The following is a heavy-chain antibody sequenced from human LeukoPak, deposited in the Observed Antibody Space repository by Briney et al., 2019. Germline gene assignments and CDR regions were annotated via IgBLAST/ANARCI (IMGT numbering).Heavy chain of an antibody. D-gene: IGHD3-10*01. Sequence: AASVKVSCKASGGTFSSYAISWVRQAPGQGLEWMGGIIPIFGTANYAQKFQGRVTITTDESTSTAYMELSSLRSEDTAVYYCARAPRDPSGAFDIWGQGTMVTVSS. CDR3: ARAPRDPSGAFDI. CDR1: GGTFSSYA. V-gene: IGHV1-69*05. J-gene: IGHJ3*02. CDR2: IIPIFGTA.